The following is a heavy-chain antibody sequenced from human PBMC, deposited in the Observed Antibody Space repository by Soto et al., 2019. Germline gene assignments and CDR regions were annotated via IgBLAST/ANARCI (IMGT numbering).Heavy chain of an antibody. V-gene: IGHV1-46*01. CDR3: AREDIVVVVAATSYFDY. CDR2: INPSGGST. Sequence: ASVKVSCKASGYTFTSYYMHWVRQAPGQGLEWMGIINPSGGSTSYAQKFQGRVTMTRDTSTSTVYMELSSLRSEDTAVYYCAREDIVVVVAATSYFDYWGQGTLVNDSS. D-gene: IGHD2-15*01. CDR1: GYTFTSYY. J-gene: IGHJ4*02.